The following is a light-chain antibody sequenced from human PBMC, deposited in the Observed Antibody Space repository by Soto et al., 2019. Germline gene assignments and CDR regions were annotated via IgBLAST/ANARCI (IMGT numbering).Light chain of an antibody. CDR2: LNNDGSH. CDR1: SGHRSYA. CDR3: QTWGTGFQF. V-gene: IGLV4-69*01. Sequence: QLVLTQSPSASASLGASVKLTCTLSSGHRSYAIAWHQKQPGKGPRYLMDLNNDGSHTKGDEIPDRFSGSSSGADRFLIISSLQSEDEADYYCQTWGTGFQFFGGGTKLTVL. J-gene: IGLJ2*01.